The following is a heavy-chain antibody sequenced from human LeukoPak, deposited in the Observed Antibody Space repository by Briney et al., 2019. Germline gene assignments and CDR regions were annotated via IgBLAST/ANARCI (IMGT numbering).Heavy chain of an antibody. J-gene: IGHJ6*02. Sequence: PSETLSLTCTVSGGSISSYYWSWIRQPPGKGLEWIGYIYYSGSTNYNPSLKSRVTISVDTSKNQFSLKLSSVTAADTAVYYCARGGIGSSSWYASRDYYYGMDVWGQGTTVTVSS. D-gene: IGHD6-13*01. V-gene: IGHV4-59*01. CDR2: IYYSGST. CDR1: GGSISSYY. CDR3: ARGGIGSSSWYASRDYYYGMDV.